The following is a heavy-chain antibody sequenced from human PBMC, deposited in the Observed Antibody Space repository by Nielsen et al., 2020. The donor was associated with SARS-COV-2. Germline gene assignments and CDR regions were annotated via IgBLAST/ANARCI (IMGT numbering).Heavy chain of an antibody. CDR3: ARTLIAVAGTPPADY. Sequence: SETLSLTCTVPGYSISSGYYWGWIRQPPGKGLEWIGSIYHSGSTYYNPSLKSRVTISVDTSKNQFSLKLSSVTAADTAVYYCARTLIAVAGTPPADYWGQGTLVTVSS. V-gene: IGHV4-38-2*02. CDR2: IYHSGST. D-gene: IGHD6-19*01. CDR1: GYSISSGYY. J-gene: IGHJ4*02.